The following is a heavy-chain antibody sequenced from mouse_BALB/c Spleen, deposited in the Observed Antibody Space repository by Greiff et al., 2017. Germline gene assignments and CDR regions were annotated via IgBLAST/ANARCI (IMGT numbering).Heavy chain of an antibody. Sequence: EVHLVESGPSLVKPSQSLSLSCSVTGVSITSCYWNWVRKFPGNKLEYMGYISYSGSTYYNPSLKSRISITRDTSKNQYYLQLNSVTTEDTATYYCARGTAWFAYWGQGTLVTVSA. CDR2: ISYSGST. J-gene: IGHJ3*01. D-gene: IGHD2-14*01. V-gene: IGHV3-8*02. CDR3: ARGTAWFAY. CDR1: GVSITSCY.